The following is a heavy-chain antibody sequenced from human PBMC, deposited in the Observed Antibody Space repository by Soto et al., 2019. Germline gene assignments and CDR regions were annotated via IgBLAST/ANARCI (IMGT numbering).Heavy chain of an antibody. CDR1: GFTFSSYA. D-gene: IGHD1-1*01. CDR3: ARDHNHGFDF. J-gene: IGHJ5*01. V-gene: IGHV3-48*02. CDR2: IGPGSNTI. Sequence: PGGSLRLSCAASGFTFSSYAMSWVRQAPGKGLECVSYIGPGSNTIYAESVKGRFTISRDNAKNSVYLQMNSLSDEDTAVYYCARDHNHGFDFWGQGMLVTVSS.